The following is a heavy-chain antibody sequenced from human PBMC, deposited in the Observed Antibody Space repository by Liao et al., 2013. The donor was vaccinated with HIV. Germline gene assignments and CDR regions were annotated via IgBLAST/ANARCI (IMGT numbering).Heavy chain of an antibody. V-gene: IGHV4-59*03. CDR2: IYYSGTT. J-gene: IGHJ6*03. CDR3: ARIPYYYNSSGYKGYYYYMDV. D-gene: IGHD3-22*01. CDR1: DGSISTYY. Sequence: QVQLQESGSRLVKSSETLSLNCTVSDGSISTYYWSWIRQSPGKGLEWIGYIYYSGTTNYNPSLKSRVTISIDTSRKQFSLKLRSATAADTAVYFCARIPYYYNSSGYKGYYYYMDVWGKGTQVTVSS.